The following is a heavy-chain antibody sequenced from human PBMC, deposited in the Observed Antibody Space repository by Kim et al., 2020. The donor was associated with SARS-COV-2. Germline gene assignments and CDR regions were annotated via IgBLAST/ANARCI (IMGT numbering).Heavy chain of an antibody. Sequence: SETLSLTCTVSGGSISSSSYYWGWIRQPPGKGLEWIGSIYYSGSTYYNPSLKSRVTISVDTSKNQFSLKLSSVTAADTAVYYCARRDDYGGNEGWFDPWGQGTLVTVSS. J-gene: IGHJ5*02. CDR3: ARRDDYGGNEGWFDP. CDR2: IYYSGST. CDR1: GGSISSSSYY. D-gene: IGHD4-17*01. V-gene: IGHV4-39*01.